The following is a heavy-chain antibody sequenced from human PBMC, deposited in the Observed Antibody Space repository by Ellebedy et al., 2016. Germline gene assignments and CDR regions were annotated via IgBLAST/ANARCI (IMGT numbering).Heavy chain of an antibody. CDR2: ISWNSAAM. D-gene: IGHD3-10*01. CDR3: AKGTMDYLHH. V-gene: IGHV3-9*01. Sequence: GGSLRLSXATSGFTFDDYALHWVRQVPGKGLEWVSGISWNSAAMGYGEAVKGRFTISRDSAKNYLYLQMNSLRVEDTALYFCAKGTMDYLHHWGQGTLVTVSS. CDR1: GFTFDDYA. J-gene: IGHJ4*02.